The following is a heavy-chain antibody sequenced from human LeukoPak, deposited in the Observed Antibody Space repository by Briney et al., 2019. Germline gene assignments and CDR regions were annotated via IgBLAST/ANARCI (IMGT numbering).Heavy chain of an antibody. Sequence: PGGSLRLSCAASGFTFTTYGMHWVRQTPGKGLEWVAFIQNDEIDKFYADSVKGRFTVSRDNSKNTLYLQMNSLRPEDTAVYYCAKERKLLPFDCWGQGTLVTVSS. CDR2: IQNDEIDK. J-gene: IGHJ4*02. V-gene: IGHV3-30*02. CDR1: GFTFTTYG. CDR3: AKERKLLPFDC. D-gene: IGHD4-23*01.